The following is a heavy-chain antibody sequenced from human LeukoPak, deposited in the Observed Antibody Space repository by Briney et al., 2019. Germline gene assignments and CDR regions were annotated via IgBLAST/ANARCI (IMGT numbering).Heavy chain of an antibody. CDR3: YGDYVSFGDY. D-gene: IGHD4-17*01. CDR1: GGSFSGYY. J-gene: IGHJ4*02. Sequence: SETLSLTCAVYGGSFSGYYWSWIRQPPGKGLEWIGEINHSGSTNYNPSLKSRVTTSVDTSKNQFSLKLSSVTAADTAVYYCYGDYVSFGDYWGQGTLVTVSS. V-gene: IGHV4-34*01. CDR2: INHSGST.